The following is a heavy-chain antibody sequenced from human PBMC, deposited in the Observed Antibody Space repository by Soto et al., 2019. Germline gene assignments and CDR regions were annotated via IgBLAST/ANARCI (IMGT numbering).Heavy chain of an antibody. CDR3: AKVRQRFLDILTGATNFYS. CDR2: ISSDGDLR. CDR1: GFTFNNFA. J-gene: IGHJ4*02. D-gene: IGHD3-9*01. Sequence: EVHLLGSGGDLVKPGGSLRLSCEVSGFTFNNFAMSWVRQSPGKGLEWVSTISSDGDLRHYAESVKGRFTISRDNSKSSLFLQMNSLRAEDTALYFCAKVRQRFLDILTGATNFYSRGQGTLVTVSS. V-gene: IGHV3-23*01.